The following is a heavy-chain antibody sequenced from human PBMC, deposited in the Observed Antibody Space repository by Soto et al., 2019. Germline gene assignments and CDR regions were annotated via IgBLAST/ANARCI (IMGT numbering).Heavy chain of an antibody. CDR2: INHSGST. CDR3: ARRLKYQPLPFDY. CDR1: GGSFSGYY. Sequence: QVQLQQWGAGLLKPSETLSLTCAVYGGSFSGYYWSWIRQPPGKGLEWIGEINHSGSTNYNPSLKSRVTISVDTSKNQFSLKLSSVTAADTAVYYCARRLKYQPLPFDYWGQGTLVTVSS. J-gene: IGHJ4*02. D-gene: IGHD2-2*01. V-gene: IGHV4-34*01.